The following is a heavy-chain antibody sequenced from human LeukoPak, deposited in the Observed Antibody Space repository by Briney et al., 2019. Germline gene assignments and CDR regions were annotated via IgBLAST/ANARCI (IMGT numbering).Heavy chain of an antibody. CDR1: GFTFRSHA. CDR2: ISWDGNIQ. D-gene: IGHD6-19*01. CDR3: ARDYSGWYVFDY. Sequence: PGGSLRLSCAASGFTFRSHAFHWVRQAPGKGLEWVAFISWDGNIQYYAESVKGRFTLSRDNSKNTVYLQMNSLRFEDTAVYHCARDYSGWYVFDYWGQGTLVAVSP. V-gene: IGHV3-30*04. J-gene: IGHJ4*02.